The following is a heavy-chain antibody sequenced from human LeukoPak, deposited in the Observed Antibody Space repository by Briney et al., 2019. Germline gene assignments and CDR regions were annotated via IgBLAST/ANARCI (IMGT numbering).Heavy chain of an antibody. D-gene: IGHD5-24*01. CDR2: INHSGST. V-gene: IGHV4-34*01. CDR3: CGIRDGYNFVY. J-gene: IGHJ4*02. CDR1: GGSISSYY. Sequence: SETLSLTCTVSGGSISSYYWSWIRQPPGKGLEWIGEINHSGSTNYNPSLKSRVTISVDTSKNQFSLKLSSVTAADTAVYYCCGIRDGYNFVYWGQGTLVTVSS.